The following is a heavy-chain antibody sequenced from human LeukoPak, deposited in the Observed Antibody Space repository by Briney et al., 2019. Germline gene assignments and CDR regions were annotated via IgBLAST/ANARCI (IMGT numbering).Heavy chain of an antibody. CDR1: GYSISSGYY. V-gene: IGHV4-38-2*02. CDR2: IYHSGST. Sequence: SETLSLTCTVSGYSISSGYYWGWIRQPPGKGLEWIGSIYHSGSTYYNPSLKSRVTISVDTSKNQFSLKLSSVTAADTAVYYCARDRLWGTGQQLVGRGGDYWGQGTLVTVSS. CDR3: ARDRLWGTGQQLVGRGGDY. D-gene: IGHD6-13*01. J-gene: IGHJ4*02.